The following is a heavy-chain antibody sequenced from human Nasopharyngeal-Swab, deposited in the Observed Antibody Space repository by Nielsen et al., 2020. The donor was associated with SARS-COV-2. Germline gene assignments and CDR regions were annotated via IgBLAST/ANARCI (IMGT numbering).Heavy chain of an antibody. CDR2: ISSNGGST. CDR1: GFTFSSYA. CDR3: ARGTVTTTPHFDY. V-gene: IGHV3-64*01. J-gene: IGHJ4*02. D-gene: IGHD4-17*01. Sequence: GESLKISCAASGFTFSSYAMHWVRQAPGKGLEYVSAISSNGGSTYYANSVKGRFTISRDNSTNTLYLQMGSLRAEDMAVYYCARGTVTTTPHFDYWGQGTLVTVSS.